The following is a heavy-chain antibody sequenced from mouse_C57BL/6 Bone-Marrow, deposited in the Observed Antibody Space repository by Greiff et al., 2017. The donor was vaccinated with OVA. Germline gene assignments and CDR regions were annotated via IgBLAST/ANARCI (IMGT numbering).Heavy chain of an antibody. CDR3: AKIYVYYYSMDY. CDR1: GYTFTSYW. V-gene: IGHV1-55*01. CDR2: IYPGSGST. Sequence: VQLQQPGAELVKPGASVKLSCKASGYTFTSYWITWVKQRPGQGLEWIGDIYPGSGSTNYNEKFKSKATLTVDTSSSHAYMQLSSLTSEDSAVYYCAKIYVYYYSMDYWGQGTSVTVSS. J-gene: IGHJ4*01. D-gene: IGHD1-1*01.